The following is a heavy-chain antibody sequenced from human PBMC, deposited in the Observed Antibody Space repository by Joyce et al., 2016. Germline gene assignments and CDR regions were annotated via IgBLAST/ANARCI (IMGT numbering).Heavy chain of an antibody. Sequence: EVQLLESGGGLAKPRGSLRLSCAVSGFTFGRHTMNWVRQAPGKGLEWISSITSWGTYGFYADSVKGRFTISRDNAKNLLHLQMDSLRAEDTAVYYCARDNQLSTPPFDYWGQGVLVTVSS. CDR2: ITSWGTYG. J-gene: IGHJ4*02. CDR1: GFTFGRHT. V-gene: IGHV3-21*06. D-gene: IGHD1-14*01. CDR3: ARDNQLSTPPFDY.